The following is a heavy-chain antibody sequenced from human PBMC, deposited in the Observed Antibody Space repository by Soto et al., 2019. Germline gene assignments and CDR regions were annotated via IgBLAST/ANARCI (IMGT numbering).Heavy chain of an antibody. CDR1: GFTFINYA. CDR3: VRKILGTTTRPIYWYFDI. Sequence: EVQLLESGGGLVEPGGSLRLSCEGSGFTFINYAMNWVRQAPGKGLEWVSAVSGGGDGAFYADSVKGRFTISRDNSKNTVTLERSSLGGDYTAEYGRVRKILGTTTRPIYWYFDIWGRGTLVTVSS. CDR2: VSGGGDGA. V-gene: IGHV3-23*01. D-gene: IGHD7-27*01. J-gene: IGHJ2*01.